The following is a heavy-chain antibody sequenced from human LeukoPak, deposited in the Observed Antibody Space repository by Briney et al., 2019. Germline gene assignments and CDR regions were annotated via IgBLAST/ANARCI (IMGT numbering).Heavy chain of an antibody. CDR3: ARRYFDY. J-gene: IGHJ4*02. CDR1: GFTFNNYW. V-gene: IGHV3-7*03. Sequence: GGSLRLSCADSGFTFNNYWMSWVRQAPGKGLEWVANIKQDGSEKYYVDSVKGRFTISRDNAKNSLYLQMNSLRAEDTAVYYCARRYFDYWGQGTLVTVSS. CDR2: IKQDGSEK.